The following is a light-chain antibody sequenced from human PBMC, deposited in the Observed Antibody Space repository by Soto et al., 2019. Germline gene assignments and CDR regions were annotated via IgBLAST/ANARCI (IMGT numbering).Light chain of an antibody. V-gene: IGLV2-8*01. J-gene: IGLJ3*02. Sequence: QSVLTQPPSASGSPGQSVTISCTGNSSDVGAYNYVSWYQQYPGKAPKLMIYEVSKRPSGVPDRFSGSKSGKTASLTVSGLQPEEEADYYCTSYAGSAIWGFGGGTKLTVL. CDR3: TSYAGSAIWG. CDR1: SSDVGAYNY. CDR2: EVS.